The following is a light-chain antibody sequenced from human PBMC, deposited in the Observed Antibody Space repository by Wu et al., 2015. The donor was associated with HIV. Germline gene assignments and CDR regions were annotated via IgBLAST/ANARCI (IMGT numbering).Light chain of an antibody. CDR2: DSS. J-gene: IGKJ4*01. Sequence: EIVMTQSPATLSVSPGERAALSCRASQSISGYLAWYQQKPGQAPRLLIYDSSNRATGIPTRFSGSGSGTDFTLTISNLEPEDFAVYYCQQRSKWPLTFGGGTKVEIK. CDR1: QSISGY. V-gene: IGKV3-11*01. CDR3: QQRSKWPLT.